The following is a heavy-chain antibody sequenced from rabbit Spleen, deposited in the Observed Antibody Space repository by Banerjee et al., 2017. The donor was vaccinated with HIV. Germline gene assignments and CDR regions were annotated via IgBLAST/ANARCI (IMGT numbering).Heavy chain of an antibody. CDR3: LRDRANIGGDYGPYYFDL. D-gene: IGHD2-1*01. Sequence: QSLEESGGDLVKPGASLTLTCTASGFSFSSSYWICWVRQAPGKGLEWIACIYAGSSGSSYYASWAKGRFTISKTSSTTVTLQLDSLTAADTATYFCLRDRANIGGDYGPYYFDLWGQGTLVTVS. CDR2: IYAGSSGSS. V-gene: IGHV1S40*01. J-gene: IGHJ4*01. CDR1: GFSFSSSYW.